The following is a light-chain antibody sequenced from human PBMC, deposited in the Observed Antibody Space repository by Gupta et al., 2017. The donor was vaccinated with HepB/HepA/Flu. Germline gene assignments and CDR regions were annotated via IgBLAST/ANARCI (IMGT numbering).Light chain of an antibody. CDR1: SSDVGGYNY. CDR3: SSYTSSSSLDVV. V-gene: IGLV2-14*03. CDR2: DVS. Sequence: QSALTQPASVSGSPGQSLTIPCTGTSSDVGGYNYVSWYQQHPVKAPKLMIFDVSNRPSGVSNRFSGSKSGNTASLTISGLQAEDEADYYCSSYTSSSSLDVVFGGGTKLTVL. J-gene: IGLJ2*01.